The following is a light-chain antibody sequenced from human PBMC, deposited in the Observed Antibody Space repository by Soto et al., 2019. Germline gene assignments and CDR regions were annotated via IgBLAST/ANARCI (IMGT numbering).Light chain of an antibody. CDR3: SSYSRSSFYV. V-gene: IGLV2-14*01. CDR2: EVS. CDR1: SSYVGGYIY. J-gene: IGLJ1*01. Sequence: QSALTQPASVSGSPGQSITISCTGTSSYVGGYIYVSWYQQHPGKAPKLMIYEVSNRPSGVSNRFSGSKSGNTASLTISGLQAEDEADYYCSSYSRSSFYVFGTGTKVTVL.